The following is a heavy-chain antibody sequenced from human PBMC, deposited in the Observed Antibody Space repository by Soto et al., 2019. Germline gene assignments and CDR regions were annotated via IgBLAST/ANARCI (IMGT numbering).Heavy chain of an antibody. J-gene: IGHJ4*02. CDR3: ARDFSRGYSGYDPDY. Sequence: EVQLVESGGGLVKPGGSLRLSCAASGFTFSSYSMNWVRQAPGKGLEWVSSISSSSSYIYYADSVKGRFTISRDNAKNSLYLQMTSLRAEDTAVYYCARDFSRGYSGYDPDYWGQGTLVTVSS. CDR2: ISSSSSYI. CDR1: GFTFSSYS. V-gene: IGHV3-21*01. D-gene: IGHD5-12*01.